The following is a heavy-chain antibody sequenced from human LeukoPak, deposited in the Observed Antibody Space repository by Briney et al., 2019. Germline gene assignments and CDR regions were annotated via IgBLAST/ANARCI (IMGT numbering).Heavy chain of an antibody. D-gene: IGHD6-13*01. V-gene: IGHV4-31*03. Sequence: SQTLSLTCTVSGGSISSGGYYWSWIRQHPGKGLEWIGYIYYSGSTYYNPSLKSRVTISVDTSRNQFSLKLSSVTAADTAVYYCAREIAAAGTPSFDYWGQGTLVTVSS. CDR2: IYYSGST. CDR1: GGSISSGGYY. CDR3: AREIAAAGTPSFDY. J-gene: IGHJ4*02.